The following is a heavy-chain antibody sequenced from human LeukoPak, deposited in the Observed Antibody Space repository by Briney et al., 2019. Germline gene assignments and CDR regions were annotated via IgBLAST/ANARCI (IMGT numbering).Heavy chain of an antibody. CDR1: GFTFSSYW. D-gene: IGHD2-21*01. CDR3: AREQSSSWPYCFDY. Sequence: GGSLRLSCTASGFTFSSYWMSWVRQAPGKGLEWVANIGQDGSEKYFADSVKGRFTISRDTAKKSMFLQMNSLRVEDTAVYYCAREQSSSWPYCFDYWGQGTLVTVSS. CDR2: IGQDGSEK. V-gene: IGHV3-7*03. J-gene: IGHJ4*02.